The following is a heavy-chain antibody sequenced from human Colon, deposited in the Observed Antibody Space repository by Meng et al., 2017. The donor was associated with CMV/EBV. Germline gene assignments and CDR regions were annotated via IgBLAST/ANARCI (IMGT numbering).Heavy chain of an antibody. V-gene: IGHV1-46*01. D-gene: IGHD2-2*01. Sequence: ASVKVSCKASGYTFTDYYLHWVRQAPGQGLEWMGTINPDGGGTDYAESFQGRVTMTRDNSENTLYLQMNSLRDDDTAVYYCAKDLVREIVPAALVLDVWGQGTTVTVSS. CDR3: AKDLVREIVPAALVLDV. CDR1: GYTFTDYY. J-gene: IGHJ6*02. CDR2: INPDGGGT.